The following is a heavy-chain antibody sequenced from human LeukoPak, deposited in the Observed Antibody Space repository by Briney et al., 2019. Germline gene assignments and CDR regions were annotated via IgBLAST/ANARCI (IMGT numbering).Heavy chain of an antibody. CDR2: ISGSGGST. V-gene: IGHV3-23*01. J-gene: IGHJ3*02. CDR1: EFTFSNYA. CDR3: AKIVVVTATPPEDAFDI. Sequence: GGSLRLSCAASEFTFSNYAMSWVRQAPGKGLEWVSAISGSGGSTYYADSVKGRFTISRDNSKNTLYLQMNSLRAEDTAVYYCAKIVVVTATPPEDAFDIWGQGTMVTVSS. D-gene: IGHD2-21*02.